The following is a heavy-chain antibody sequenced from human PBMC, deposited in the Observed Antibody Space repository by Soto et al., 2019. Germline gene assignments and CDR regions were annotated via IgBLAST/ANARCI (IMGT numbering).Heavy chain of an antibody. CDR2: INHSGST. CDR1: GGSFSGYY. J-gene: IGHJ6*03. CDR3: ARGSVYTAMVDARYYYYMDV. Sequence: PSETLSLTCAVYGGSFSGYYRSWIRQPPGKGLEWIGEINHSGSTNYNPSLKSRVTISVDTSKNQFSLKLSSVTAADTAVYYCARGSVYTAMVDARYYYYMDVWGKGTTVTVSS. V-gene: IGHV4-34*01. D-gene: IGHD5-18*01.